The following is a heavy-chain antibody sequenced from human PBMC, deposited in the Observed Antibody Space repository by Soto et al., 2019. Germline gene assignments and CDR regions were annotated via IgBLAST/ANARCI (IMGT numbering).Heavy chain of an antibody. CDR2: IWYDGSNK. D-gene: IGHD3-22*01. J-gene: IGHJ3*02. V-gene: IGHV3-33*01. CDR3: ARGAPYYYDSTHAFDI. Sequence: PGGSLSLSCAASGFTFSSYGMHWVRQAPGKGLEWVAVIWYDGSNKYYADSVKGRFTISRDNSKNTLYLQMNSLRAEDTAVYYCARGAPYYYDSTHAFDIWGQGTMVTVSS. CDR1: GFTFSSYG.